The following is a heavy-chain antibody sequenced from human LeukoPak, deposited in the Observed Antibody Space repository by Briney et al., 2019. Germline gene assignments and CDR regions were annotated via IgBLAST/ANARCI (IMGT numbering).Heavy chain of an antibody. CDR2: ISPIFGPP. D-gene: IGHD2-2*01. J-gene: IGHJ4*02. Sequence: ASVKVSCKASGGTFSIYAMNWVRQAPGQGLEWMGRISPIFGPPTYAQEFQGRITIITDQSTNMAYMELSSLRSEDTAVYYCPREVQPHCSTTSCSGNYWGQGTLVTVSS. CDR3: PREVQPHCSTTSCSGNY. CDR1: GGTFSIYA. V-gene: IGHV1-69*05.